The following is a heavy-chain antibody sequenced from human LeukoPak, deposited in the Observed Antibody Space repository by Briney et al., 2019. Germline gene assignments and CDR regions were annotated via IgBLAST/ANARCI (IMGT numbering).Heavy chain of an antibody. J-gene: IGHJ4*02. D-gene: IGHD5-18*01. CDR3: ARDLGDTAMARTFDY. V-gene: IGHV3-21*01. CDR1: GFTFSSYS. CDR2: ISSSSSEI. Sequence: TGGCLRLSCAASGFTFSSYSMNWVRQAPGEGLEWVSSISSSSSEIYYADSVKGGFTISRDNAKNSLYLQMNSVRAEETAVYCSARDLGDTAMARTFDYWGEGTLVTVPS.